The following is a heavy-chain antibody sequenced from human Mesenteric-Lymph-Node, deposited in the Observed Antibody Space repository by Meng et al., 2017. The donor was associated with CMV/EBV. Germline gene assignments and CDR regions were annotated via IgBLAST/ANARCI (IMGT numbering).Heavy chain of an antibody. V-gene: IGHV4-34*01. Sequence: GSLRLSCAVYGGSFSGNYWSWIRQPPGKGLEWVGEINHSGDTNYNPSLKSRVTISIDTSNNQFSLKLSSVTAADTAIYYCARDRRPGIGAAASLGYWGQGTLVTVSS. J-gene: IGHJ4*02. D-gene: IGHD6-13*01. CDR1: GGSFSGNY. CDR2: INHSGDT. CDR3: ARDRRPGIGAAASLGY.